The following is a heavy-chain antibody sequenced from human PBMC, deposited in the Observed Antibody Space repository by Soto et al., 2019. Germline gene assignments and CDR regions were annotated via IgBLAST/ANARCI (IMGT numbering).Heavy chain of an antibody. D-gene: IGHD6-13*01. CDR2: IFYAGNT. CDR3: ARQAAAPGIDLWFDP. Sequence: QLQLQEPGPGLVKPSETLSLTCNVSGGSISSSRSYWAWFRQPPGKELEWIANIFYAGNTYYNPSLRSRVTVSVDTSKNQFSLKLDSVTAADTAVYYCARQAAAPGIDLWFDPWGQGTLVTVSS. CDR1: GGSISSSRSY. J-gene: IGHJ5*02. V-gene: IGHV4-39*01.